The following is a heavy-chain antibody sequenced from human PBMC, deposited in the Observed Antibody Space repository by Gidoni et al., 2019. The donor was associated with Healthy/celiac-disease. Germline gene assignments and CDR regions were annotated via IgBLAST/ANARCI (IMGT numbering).Heavy chain of an antibody. V-gene: IGHV3-21*01. Sequence: EVQLVESGGGLVKTGGSLRLSCAASGFTFSRYSMNWVRQAPGKGLEWVSSISSSSSYIYYADSVKGRFTISRDNAKNSLYRQMNSLRAEDTAVYYCLVRVSFDYWGQGTLVTVSS. J-gene: IGHJ4*02. CDR2: ISSSSSYI. D-gene: IGHD3-10*01. CDR3: LVRVSFDY. CDR1: GFTFSRYS.